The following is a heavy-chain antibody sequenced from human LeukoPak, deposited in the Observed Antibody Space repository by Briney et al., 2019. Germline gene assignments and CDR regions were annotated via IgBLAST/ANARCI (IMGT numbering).Heavy chain of an antibody. CDR2: IIPILGIT. D-gene: IGHD3-22*01. CDR3: ARVADNSGYTFDS. V-gene: IGHV1-69*02. CDR1: GGTFSSYT. J-gene: IGHJ4*02. Sequence: SVKVSCKASGGTFSSYTFSWVRQAPGQGLEWMGRIIPILGITNYAQRFQGRVTITADKSTTTAYMELNSLRSEDTAVYYCARVADNSGYTFDSWGQGTLVTVSS.